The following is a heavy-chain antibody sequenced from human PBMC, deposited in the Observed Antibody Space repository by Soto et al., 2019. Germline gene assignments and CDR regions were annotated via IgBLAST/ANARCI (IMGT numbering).Heavy chain of an antibody. CDR1: GFIFSDYY. Sequence: GSLRLSCAASGFIFSDYYMTWIRQAPGKGLEWISDISSGGGTSYFADSVRGRFTISRDNANNSLYLQMNNLRAEDTAIYYCARRLTGRTTGDWFDPWGQGTLVTVSS. J-gene: IGHJ5*02. V-gene: IGHV3-11*01. CDR2: ISSGGGTS. D-gene: IGHD1-20*01. CDR3: ARRLTGRTTGDWFDP.